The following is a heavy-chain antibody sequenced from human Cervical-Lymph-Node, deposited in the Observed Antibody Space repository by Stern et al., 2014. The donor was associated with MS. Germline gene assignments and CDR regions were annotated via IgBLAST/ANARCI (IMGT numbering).Heavy chain of an antibody. CDR1: GFPLSIYC. J-gene: IGHJ6*02. CDR2: IFSDENKK. CDR3: ARAYCGGDCYTDYYYGMDV. D-gene: IGHD2-21*01. V-gene: IGHV3-30*03. Sequence: VQLVDSGGGVVQPGRSLRLSCVASGFPLSIYCMHWVRQVPGQGLEWVAVIFSDENKKFYAYSVKGRFTVSRDKSKNTLFLQMNSLRAEDTALYYCARAYCGGDCYTDYYYGMDVWGQGTMVTVSS.